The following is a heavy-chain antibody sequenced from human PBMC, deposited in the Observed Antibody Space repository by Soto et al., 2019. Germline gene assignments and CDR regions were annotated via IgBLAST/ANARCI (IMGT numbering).Heavy chain of an antibody. CDR2: IYYSGST. CDR3: ARSRAKKEMSIDY. CDR1: GGSISSYY. Sequence: SETLSLTCTVSGGSISSYYWSWIRQPPGKGLEWIGYIYYSGSTNYNPSLKSRVTISVDTSKNQFSLKLSSVTAADTAVYYCARSRAKKEMSIDYWGQGTLVTVSS. J-gene: IGHJ4*02. V-gene: IGHV4-59*01.